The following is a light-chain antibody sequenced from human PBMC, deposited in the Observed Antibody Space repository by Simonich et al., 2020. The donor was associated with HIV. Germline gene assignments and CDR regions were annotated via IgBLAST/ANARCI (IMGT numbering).Light chain of an antibody. CDR1: NSDVGGYNY. CDR2: EVN. J-gene: IGLJ2*01. Sequence: QSALTQPPSASGSPGQSVTISCTGTNSDVGGYNYVSWYQQQPGKAPKFIIYEVNKRPAGVPDRVSGSKSDNTASLTVSGLQAEDEANYYCCSYAGSSTYVVFGGGTKLTV. V-gene: IGLV2-8*01. CDR3: CSYAGSSTYVV.